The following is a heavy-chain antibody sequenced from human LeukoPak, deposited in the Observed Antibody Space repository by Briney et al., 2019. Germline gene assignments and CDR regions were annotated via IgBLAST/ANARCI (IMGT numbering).Heavy chain of an antibody. CDR1: GFTFSDYY. Sequence: GGSLRLSCAASGFTFSDYYMTWIRQAPGKGLEYVSYISGSNNDATYADSVKGRFTISRDNAKNSLYLQMNSLRAEDTAVYYCVRVARLVDYWGQXXRVXVSS. D-gene: IGHD4-11*01. CDR2: ISGSNNDA. J-gene: IGHJ4*02. CDR3: VRVARLVDY. V-gene: IGHV3-11*06.